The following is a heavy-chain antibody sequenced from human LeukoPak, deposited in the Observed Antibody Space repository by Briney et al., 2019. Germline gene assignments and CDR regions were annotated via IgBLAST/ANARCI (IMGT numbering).Heavy chain of an antibody. CDR3: ATEENYYDSIWYAFDI. J-gene: IGHJ3*02. CDR2: ISYDGSNK. D-gene: IGHD3-22*01. Sequence: PGGSLRLSCAASGFTFSSYAMHWVRQAPGKGLEWVAVISYDGSNKYYADSVKGRFTISRDNSKNTLYLQMNSLRAEDTAVYYCATEENYYDSIWYAFDIWGQGTMVTVSS. V-gene: IGHV3-30-3*01. CDR1: GFTFSSYA.